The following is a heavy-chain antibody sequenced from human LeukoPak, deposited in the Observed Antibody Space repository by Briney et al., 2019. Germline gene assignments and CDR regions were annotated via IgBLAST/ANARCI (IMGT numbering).Heavy chain of an antibody. V-gene: IGHV1-69*04. CDR1: GGTFSSYA. CDR3: ARDLAYDY. J-gene: IGHJ4*02. Sequence: SVKVSCKASGGTFSSYAISWVRQAPGQGLEWMGRIIPILGIANYAQKFQGRVTITADKSTSTAYLELSNLRSEDTAVYYCARDLAYDYWGQGTLVTVSS. D-gene: IGHD3-3*02. CDR2: IIPILGIA.